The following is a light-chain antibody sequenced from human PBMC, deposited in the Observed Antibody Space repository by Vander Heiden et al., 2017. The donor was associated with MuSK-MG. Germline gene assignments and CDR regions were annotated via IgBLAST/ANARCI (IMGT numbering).Light chain of an antibody. CDR3: AAWDGSLNGWV. CDR2: NKD. J-gene: IGLJ3*02. CDR1: SSNIGGNT. V-gene: IGLV1-44*01. Sequence: QSVLTQPPSASGTPGQRVTISCSGSSSNIGGNTVDWYQQLPGTAPKLLIYNKDQRPSGVPDRFSGSKSGTSASLAISGLQSEDEADYFCAAWDGSLNGWVFGGGTKLTVL.